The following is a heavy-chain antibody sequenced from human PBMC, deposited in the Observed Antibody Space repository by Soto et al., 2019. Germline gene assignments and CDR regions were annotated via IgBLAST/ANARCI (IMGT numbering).Heavy chain of an antibody. J-gene: IGHJ4*02. CDR2: MNPNSGNT. CDR3: ARAPKTIYDLGSLLPDY. D-gene: IGHD3-3*01. CDR1: GYTFTSYD. V-gene: IGHV1-8*01. Sequence: ASVKVSCKASGYTFTSYDINWVRQATGQGLEWMGWMNPNSGNTGYAQKFQGRVTMTRNTSISTAYMELSSLRSEDTAVYYCARAPKTIYDLGSLLPDYWGQGTLVTVSS.